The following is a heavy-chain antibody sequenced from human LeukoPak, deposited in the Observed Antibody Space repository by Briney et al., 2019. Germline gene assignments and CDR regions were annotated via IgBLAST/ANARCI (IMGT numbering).Heavy chain of an antibody. CDR2: INPNSGGT. CDR3: ARKAMVRGVTGWFDP. CDR1: GYTFTGYY. J-gene: IGHJ5*02. Sequence: ASVKVSCKASGYTFTGYYMHWVRQAPGQGLEWMGWINPNSGGTNYAQKFQGRVTMTRDTSISTAYMELSRLRSDDTAVYYCARKAMVRGVTGWFDPWGQGTLVTVSS. V-gene: IGHV1-2*02. D-gene: IGHD3-10*01.